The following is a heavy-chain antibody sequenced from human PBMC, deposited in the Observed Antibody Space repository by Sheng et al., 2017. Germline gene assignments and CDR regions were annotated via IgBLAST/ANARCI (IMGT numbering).Heavy chain of an antibody. D-gene: IGHD1-1*01. CDR3: ASGRNDVPKGLYYFDY. CDR2: IYYSGST. V-gene: IGHV4-31*03. J-gene: IGHJ4*02. Sequence: QVQLQESGPGLVKPSQTLSLTCTVSGGSINSGGYYWSWIRQHPGKGLEWIGYIYYSGSTYYNPSLKSRVTISVDTSKNQFSLKLSSVTAADTAVYYCASGRNDVPKGLYYFDYWGQGTLVTVSS. CDR1: GGSINSGGYY.